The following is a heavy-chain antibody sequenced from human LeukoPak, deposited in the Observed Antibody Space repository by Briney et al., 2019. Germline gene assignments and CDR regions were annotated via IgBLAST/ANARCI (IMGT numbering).Heavy chain of an antibody. CDR1: GGSISSSTYY. D-gene: IGHD3-22*01. J-gene: IGHJ4*02. CDR3: SSSAYYGYHFDY. V-gene: IGHV4-39*01. CDR2: IYYSGNT. Sequence: PSETLSLTCTVSGGSISSSTYYWGWIRQPPGKGLEWIGSIYYSGNTYYNPSLKSRVTISVDTSKNQFSLKLSSVTAADTAVYYCSSSAYYGYHFDYWGQGTLVTVSS.